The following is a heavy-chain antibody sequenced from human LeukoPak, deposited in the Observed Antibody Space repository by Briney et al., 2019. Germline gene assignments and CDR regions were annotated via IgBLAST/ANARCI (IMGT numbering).Heavy chain of an antibody. J-gene: IGHJ6*03. D-gene: IGHD1-1*01. CDR3: VKDPLASTTGKYYMDV. V-gene: IGHV3-23*01. CDR1: GFSFSSYA. CDR2: VSVTGAP. Sequence: QPGGSLRLSCVASGFSFSSYAMSWVRQTPERWLEWVSSVSVTGAPYNGDSAKGRFTTSRDNSKNTMYLQMNSLRAEDTAVYYCVKDPLASTTGKYYMDVWGKGTTVIVSS.